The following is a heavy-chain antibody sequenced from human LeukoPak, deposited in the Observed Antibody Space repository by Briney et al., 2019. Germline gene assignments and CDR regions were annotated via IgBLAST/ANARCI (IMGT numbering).Heavy chain of an antibody. D-gene: IGHD3-22*01. CDR1: GFTVSSNY. Sequence: GGSLRLSCAASGFTVSSNYMSRVRQAPGKGLEWVSVIYSGGSTYYADSVKGRFTISRDNSKNTLYLQMNSLRAEDTAVYYCASNTYYYDSSAYYLFYYYYGMDVWGQGTTVTVSS. CDR2: IYSGGST. V-gene: IGHV3-53*01. J-gene: IGHJ6*02. CDR3: ASNTYYYDSSAYYLFYYYYGMDV.